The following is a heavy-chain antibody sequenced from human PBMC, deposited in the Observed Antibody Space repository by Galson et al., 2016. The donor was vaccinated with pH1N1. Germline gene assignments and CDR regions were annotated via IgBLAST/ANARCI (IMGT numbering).Heavy chain of an antibody. Sequence: SLRLSCAASGFIFSDYWMTWVRQAPGAGLEWVANIKHDASEKYYVDSVKGRFTISRDNAKKSLYLEMGSLRAEDTAVYYCARDLGTTGYLKNWGQGILVNVSA. CDR3: ARDLGTTGYLKN. D-gene: IGHD1-1*01. CDR1: GFIFSDYW. CDR2: IKHDASEK. V-gene: IGHV3-7*03. J-gene: IGHJ4*02.